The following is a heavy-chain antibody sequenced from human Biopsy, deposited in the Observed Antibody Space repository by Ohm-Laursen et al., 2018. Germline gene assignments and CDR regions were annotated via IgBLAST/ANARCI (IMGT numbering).Heavy chain of an antibody. CDR2: IYNTERT. CDR3: AIDRVPRRGVMPVYYYGMDV. CDR1: GGSVSSSNYY. J-gene: IGHJ6*02. V-gene: IGHV4-61*01. D-gene: IGHD2-21*01. Sequence: SDTLSLTCSASGGSVSSSNYYWNWIRQTPGKGLEWIGFIYNTERTNYNPSLKSRVTISLETSKNQFSLELSSVIPSDTAVYYCAIDRVPRRGVMPVYYYGMDVWGQGSTVTVSS.